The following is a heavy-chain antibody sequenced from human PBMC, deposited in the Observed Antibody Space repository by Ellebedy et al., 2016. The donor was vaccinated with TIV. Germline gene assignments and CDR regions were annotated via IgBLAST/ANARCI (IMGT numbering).Heavy chain of an antibody. CDR3: ARAIGAGDGT. Sequence: GGSLRLSXVASGFTLSTHWMHWVRQAPGKGLEWVANIKEDGSTKYYVDSVKGRFTISRDNAKNSLYLQMNSLRAEDTAVYYCARAIGAGDGTWGQGALVTVSS. CDR2: IKEDGSTK. D-gene: IGHD2-15*01. CDR1: GFTLSTHW. J-gene: IGHJ5*02. V-gene: IGHV3-7*01.